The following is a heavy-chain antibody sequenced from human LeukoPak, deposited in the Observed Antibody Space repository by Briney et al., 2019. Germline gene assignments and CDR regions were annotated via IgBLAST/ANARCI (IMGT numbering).Heavy chain of an antibody. J-gene: IGHJ4*02. Sequence: PGGSLRLSCAASGFTFSSYAMSWVRQAPGKGLEWVSAISGSGGSTYYADSVKGRFTISRDNSKNTLYLQTNSLRAEDTAVYYCAKVLNYYDSSGYFNFDCWGQGTLVTVSS. CDR1: GFTFSSYA. CDR2: ISGSGGST. V-gene: IGHV3-23*01. CDR3: AKVLNYYDSSGYFNFDC. D-gene: IGHD3-22*01.